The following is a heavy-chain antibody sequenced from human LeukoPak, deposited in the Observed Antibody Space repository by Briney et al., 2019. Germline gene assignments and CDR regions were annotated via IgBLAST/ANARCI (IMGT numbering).Heavy chain of an antibody. J-gene: IGHJ4*02. CDR1: GDSLTGYY. CDR2: INHSGST. CDR3: ARGGVGLSRYYFDY. V-gene: IGHV4-34*01. D-gene: IGHD3-16*02. Sequence: SETLSXTCTVSGDSLTGYYWSWIRQPPGKGLEWIGEINHSGSTNYNPSLKSRVTISVDTSKNQFSLKLSSVTAADTAVYYCARGGVGLSRYYFDYWGQGTLVTVSS.